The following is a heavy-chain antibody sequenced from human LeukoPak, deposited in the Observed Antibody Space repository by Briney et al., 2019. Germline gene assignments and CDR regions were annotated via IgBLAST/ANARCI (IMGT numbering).Heavy chain of an antibody. CDR2: ISGSGGST. J-gene: IGHJ4*02. D-gene: IGHD6-13*01. V-gene: IGHV3-23*01. CDR1: GFTFSSYA. CDR3: AKDLARIAAAGTNY. Sequence: GGSLRLSCAASGFTFSSYAMSWVRQAPGKGLEWVSVISGSGGSTYYADSVKGRFTISRDNSKNTLYLQMNSLRAEDTAVYYCAKDLARIAAAGTNYWGQGTLVTVSS.